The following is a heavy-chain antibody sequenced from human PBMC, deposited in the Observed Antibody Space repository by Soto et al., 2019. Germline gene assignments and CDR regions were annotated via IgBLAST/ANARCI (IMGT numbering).Heavy chain of an antibody. CDR2: ISSSGSTI. D-gene: IGHD2-2*01. CDR1: GFTFSDYY. V-gene: IGHV3-11*01. CDR3: ARGNVRSRTLIYYYYMDV. Sequence: PGGSLRLSCAASGFTFSDYYMSWIRQAPGKGLEWVSYISSSGSTIYYADSVKGRFTISRDNSKNSLYLQMNSLRAEDTSVYYCARGNVRSRTLIYYYYMDVWGKGTTVTVSS. J-gene: IGHJ6*03.